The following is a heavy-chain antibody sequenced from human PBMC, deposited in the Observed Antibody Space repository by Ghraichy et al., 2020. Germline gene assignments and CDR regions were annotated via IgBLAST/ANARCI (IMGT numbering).Heavy chain of an antibody. D-gene: IGHD3-10*01. V-gene: IGHV4-39*07. Sequence: SQTLSLTCTVSGGSISSSSYYWGWIRQPPGKGLEWIGSIYYSGSTYYNPSLKSRVTISVDTSKNQFSLKLSSVTAADTAVYYCARGKTNGQLWFGELLLFPVGMDVWGQGTTVTVSS. CDR1: GGSISSSSYY. CDR2: IYYSGST. CDR3: ARGKTNGQLWFGELLLFPVGMDV. J-gene: IGHJ6*02.